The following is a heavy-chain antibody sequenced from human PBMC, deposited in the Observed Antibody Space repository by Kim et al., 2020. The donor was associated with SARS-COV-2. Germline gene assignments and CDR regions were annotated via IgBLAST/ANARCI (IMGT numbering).Heavy chain of an antibody. Sequence: GGSLRLSCAASGFTFSSYLMHWVRQAPGKGLACVSRITGDGTNTLYADSVKGRFTISRDNAKNTLYLQMNSLRVEDTAIYYCTRYGSGSHFDYWGQGTLV. CDR1: GFTFSSYL. D-gene: IGHD3-10*01. J-gene: IGHJ4*02. V-gene: IGHV3-74*01. CDR3: TRYGSGSHFDY. CDR2: ITGDGTNT.